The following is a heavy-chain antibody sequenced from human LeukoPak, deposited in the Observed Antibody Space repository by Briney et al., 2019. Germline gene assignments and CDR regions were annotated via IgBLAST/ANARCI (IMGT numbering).Heavy chain of an antibody. Sequence: GASVKVSPKASGYTVTGYYMHWVRQAPGQGPERMGWINPNSGGPNYAQKFQGRVTMTRDTSISTAYLELSRLRSDDTAVYYCARSGGGSSSWEIDYWGQGTLVTVSS. CDR3: ARSGGGSSSWEIDY. CDR2: INPNSGGP. CDR1: GYTVTGYY. D-gene: IGHD6-13*01. V-gene: IGHV1-2*02. J-gene: IGHJ4*02.